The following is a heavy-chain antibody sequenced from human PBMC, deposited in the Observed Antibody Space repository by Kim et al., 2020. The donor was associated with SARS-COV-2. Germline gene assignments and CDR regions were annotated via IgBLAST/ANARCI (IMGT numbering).Heavy chain of an antibody. CDR3: ARTRSCSSTSCYVDY. V-gene: IGHV3-23*01. J-gene: IGHJ4*02. D-gene: IGHD2-2*01. Sequence: DSVKGRFTISRDSSKKTLYLRMVSLGVDDTALYYCARTRSCSSTSCYVDYWGQGTLVTVSS.